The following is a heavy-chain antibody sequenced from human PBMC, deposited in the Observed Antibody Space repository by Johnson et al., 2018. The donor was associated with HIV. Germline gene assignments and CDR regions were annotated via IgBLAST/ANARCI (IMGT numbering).Heavy chain of an antibody. V-gene: IGHV3-74*02. Sequence: VQLVESGGGVVQPGRSLRLSCAASGFTFSSYGMHWVRQAPGKGLVWVSRINSDGSTTSYADSVKGRFTISRDNAKNSLYLQMNSLRAEDTAVYHCARNRWIGLDAFDIWGQGTVVTVSS. J-gene: IGHJ3*02. CDR3: ARNRWIGLDAFDI. CDR2: INSDGSTT. CDR1: GFTFSSYG. D-gene: IGHD5-24*01.